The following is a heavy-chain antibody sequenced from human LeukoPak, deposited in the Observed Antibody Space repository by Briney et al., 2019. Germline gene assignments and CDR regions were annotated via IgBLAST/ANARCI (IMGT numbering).Heavy chain of an antibody. CDR2: IYYSGST. V-gene: IGHV4-39*07. CDR3: TRRGYYDSSGAFDY. D-gene: IGHD3-22*01. Sequence: PSETLSLTCTVSGGSISSSSYYWGWIRQPPGKGLEWIGSIYYSGSTNYNPSLKSRVTISVDTSKNQFSLKLSSVTAADTAVYYCTRRGYYDSSGAFDYWGQGTLVTVSS. CDR1: GGSISSSSYY. J-gene: IGHJ4*02.